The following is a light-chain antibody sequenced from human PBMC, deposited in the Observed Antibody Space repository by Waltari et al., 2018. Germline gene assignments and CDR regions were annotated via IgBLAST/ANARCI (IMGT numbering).Light chain of an antibody. CDR2: EVT. J-gene: IGLJ2*01. CDR3: SSYRANSPVV. V-gene: IGLV2-14*01. CDR1: SSDVGGYNS. Sequence: SALTQPAPVSGSPGQSITLSCTGTSSDVGGYNSVSWYQHHPGKAPKLIIYEVTNRPSGLSGRFSGSKSGNTASLTISGLQAEDEADYYCSSYRANSPVVFGGGTKLTVL.